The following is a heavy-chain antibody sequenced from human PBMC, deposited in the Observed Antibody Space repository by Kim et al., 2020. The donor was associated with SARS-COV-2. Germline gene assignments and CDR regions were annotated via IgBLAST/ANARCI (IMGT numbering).Heavy chain of an antibody. Sequence: SETLSLTCTVSGGSISSSGYYWGWIRQPPGKGLEWIGSIYYSGSTYYNPSLKSRVTISVDTSKNQFSLKLSSVTAADTAVYYCARRVAVAGSAFDIWGQGTMVTVSS. CDR1: GGSISSSGYY. CDR3: ARRVAVAGSAFDI. CDR2: IYYSGST. J-gene: IGHJ3*02. D-gene: IGHD6-19*01. V-gene: IGHV4-39*01.